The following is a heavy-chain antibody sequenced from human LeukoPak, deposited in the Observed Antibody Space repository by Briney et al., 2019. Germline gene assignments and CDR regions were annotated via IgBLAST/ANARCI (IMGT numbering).Heavy chain of an antibody. D-gene: IGHD3-22*01. CDR2: ISWNSGSI. CDR1: GFTFDDYA. Sequence: GGSLRLSCAASGFTFDDYAMHWVRQAPGKGLEWVSGISWNSGSIGYADSVKGRFTISRDNAKNSLYLQMNSLRAEDTAVYYCAKDHYYDSSGANFDYWGQGTLVTVSS. J-gene: IGHJ4*02. V-gene: IGHV3-9*01. CDR3: AKDHYYDSSGANFDY.